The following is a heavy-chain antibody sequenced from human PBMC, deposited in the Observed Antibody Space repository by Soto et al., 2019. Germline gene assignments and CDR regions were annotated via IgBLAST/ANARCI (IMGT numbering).Heavy chain of an antibody. Sequence: QVQLVQSGAEVKKPGSSVKVSCKASGGTFSSYAISWVRQAPGQGLEWMGGIIPIFGTADYAQKFQGRVMNTADDSTSTAYMELSSLSSEDTAVYSCATTTNWNACRDYYGMDVWGQGTTVTVSS. V-gene: IGHV1-69*12. CDR1: GGTFSSYA. CDR3: ATTTNWNACRDYYGMDV. D-gene: IGHD1-1*01. CDR2: IIPIFGTA. J-gene: IGHJ6*02.